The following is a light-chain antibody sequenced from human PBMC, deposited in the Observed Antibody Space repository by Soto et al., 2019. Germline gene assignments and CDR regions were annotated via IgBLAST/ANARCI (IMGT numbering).Light chain of an antibody. J-gene: IGLJ2*01. CDR3: SSYTSSSTLGV. CDR2: DVS. CDR1: SGDVGGYNY. V-gene: IGLV2-14*01. Sequence: QSALTQPASVYGSPGQSITISCTGTSGDVGGYNYVSWYQQHPGKAPKLMIYDVSNRPSGVSNRFSGSKSGNTASLTISGLQAEDGADYYCSSYTSSSTLGVFGGGTKLTVL.